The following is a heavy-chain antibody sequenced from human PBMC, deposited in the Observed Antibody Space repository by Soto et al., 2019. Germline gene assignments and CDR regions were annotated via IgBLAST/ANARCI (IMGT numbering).Heavy chain of an antibody. Sequence: PGGSLRLSCSASGFTFGASALQWARQASGKGLEWLGRIGSRGETYATTYAASVKGRFTISRDDSKKTAYLQMNSLESEDTAVYNCAKEPVGPDWYFDLWGRGTLVTVSS. J-gene: IGHJ2*01. CDR3: AKEPVGPDWYFDL. V-gene: IGHV3-73*01. CDR2: IGSRGETYAT. CDR1: GFTFGASA.